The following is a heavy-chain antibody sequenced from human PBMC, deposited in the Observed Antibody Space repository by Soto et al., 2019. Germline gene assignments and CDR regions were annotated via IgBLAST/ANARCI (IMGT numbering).Heavy chain of an antibody. D-gene: IGHD2-2*01. CDR3: ARDGGYCISTSCYDSYYYYYGMDV. Sequence: PGGSLRLSCAASGFTVSTNYMNWVRQAPGKGLEWVSVIYSDGNTYYADSVKGRFTISRDNSKNTLYLQMNSLRAEDTAVYYCARDGGYCISTSCYDSYYYYYGMDVWGQGTTVTVSS. J-gene: IGHJ6*02. CDR2: IYSDGNT. CDR1: GFTVSTNY. V-gene: IGHV3-66*02.